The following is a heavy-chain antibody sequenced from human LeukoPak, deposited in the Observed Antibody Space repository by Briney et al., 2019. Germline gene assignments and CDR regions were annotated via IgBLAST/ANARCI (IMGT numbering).Heavy chain of an antibody. V-gene: IGHV4-30-4*08. D-gene: IGHD2-2*01. CDR2: IYYSGST. CDR3: ARETVPAATTNWFDP. CDR1: GGSISSGDYY. Sequence: SETLSLTCTVSGGSISSGDYYWRWLRQPPGKGLEWIGYIYYSGSTYYNPSLKSRVTISVDTSKNQFSLKLSSVTAADTAVYYCARETVPAATTNWFDPWGQGTLVTVSS. J-gene: IGHJ5*02.